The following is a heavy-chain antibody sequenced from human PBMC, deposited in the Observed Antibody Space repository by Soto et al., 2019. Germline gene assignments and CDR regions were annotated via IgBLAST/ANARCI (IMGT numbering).Heavy chain of an antibody. Sequence: PGGSLRLSCAASGFTFSTYAMSWVRRAPGEGLEWVAGLSGSGGDTYYTDSVKGRFTISRDNSKNTLYLQMNSLGAEDTAVYYCAKDRPDYYDASGYYYGPPNWGQGTLVTVSS. D-gene: IGHD3-22*01. V-gene: IGHV3-23*01. J-gene: IGHJ4*03. CDR3: AKDRPDYYDASGYYYGPPN. CDR2: LSGSGGDT. CDR1: GFTFSTYA.